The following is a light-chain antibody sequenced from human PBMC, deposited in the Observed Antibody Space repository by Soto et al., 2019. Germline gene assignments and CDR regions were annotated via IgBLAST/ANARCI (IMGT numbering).Light chain of an antibody. J-gene: IGKJ5*01. Sequence: DIQMTQSPSSLSASVGERVTITCRASESIARHLNWYQQKPGKAPKLLIYAASSLQNGVPSRFRGGGSGTDFTLTISNLQPEDFATYYCQQSYSALSITLGQGTRLEIK. V-gene: IGKV1-39*01. CDR1: ESIARH. CDR3: QQSYSALSIT. CDR2: AAS.